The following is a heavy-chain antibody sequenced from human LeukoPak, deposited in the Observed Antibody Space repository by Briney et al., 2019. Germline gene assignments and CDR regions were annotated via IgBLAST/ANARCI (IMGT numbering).Heavy chain of an antibody. D-gene: IGHD7-27*01. V-gene: IGHV3-9*01. CDR3: AKDTPLGSD. J-gene: IGHJ4*02. CDR1: GFTFDDYA. Sequence: GGSLRLSCAASGFTFDDYAMHWVRQAPGKGLEWVSGISWNSGSIGYADSVKGRFTISRDNAKNSLYPQMNSLRAEDTALYYCAKDTPLGSDWGQGTLVTVSS. CDR2: ISWNSGSI.